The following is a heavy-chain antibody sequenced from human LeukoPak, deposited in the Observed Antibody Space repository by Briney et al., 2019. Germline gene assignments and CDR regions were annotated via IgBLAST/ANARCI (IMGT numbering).Heavy chain of an antibody. D-gene: IGHD1-14*01. CDR3: ASNQRYFDY. Sequence: PGRSLRLSCAASGFTVSSYGMHWVRQAPGKGLEWVAVIWYDGSNKFYADSVKGRFTISRDNSKNTLYLQMNSLRAEDTAVYYCASNQRYFDYWGQGTLVTVSS. CDR2: IWYDGSNK. J-gene: IGHJ4*02. V-gene: IGHV3-33*01. CDR1: GFTVSSYG.